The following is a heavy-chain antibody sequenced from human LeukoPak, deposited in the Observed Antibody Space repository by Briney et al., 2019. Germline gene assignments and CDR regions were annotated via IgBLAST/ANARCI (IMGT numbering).Heavy chain of an antibody. Sequence: PSETLSLTCTVSGGSISSYYWSWIRQPPGKGLEWIGYIYYSGSTNYNPSLKSRVTISVDTSKNQFSLKLSSVTAADTAVYYCASYATYYDILTGYYKGYFDYWGQGTLVTVSS. CDR1: GGSISSYY. D-gene: IGHD3-9*01. CDR2: IYYSGST. V-gene: IGHV4-59*01. CDR3: ASYATYYDILTGYYKGYFDY. J-gene: IGHJ4*02.